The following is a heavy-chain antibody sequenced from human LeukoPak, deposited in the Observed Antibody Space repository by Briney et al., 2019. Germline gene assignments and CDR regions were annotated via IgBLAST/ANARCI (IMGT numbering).Heavy chain of an antibody. Sequence: SETLSLTCTVSGGSISSYYWSWIRQPAGKGLEWIGRIYTSGSTNYNPSLKSRVTMSVDTSKNQFSLKLNSVTAADTAVYYCARPVTARGGSGWPQHIDYWGQGTLVSVSS. V-gene: IGHV4-4*07. CDR2: IYTSGST. CDR3: ARPVTARGGSGWPQHIDY. D-gene: IGHD6-19*01. J-gene: IGHJ4*02. CDR1: GGSISSYY.